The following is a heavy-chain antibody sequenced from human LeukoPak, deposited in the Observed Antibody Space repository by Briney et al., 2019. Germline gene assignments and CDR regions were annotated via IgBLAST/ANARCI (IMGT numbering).Heavy chain of an antibody. CDR1: GGSISSSTYY. Sequence: TLSLTCTVSGGSISSSTYYWNWIRQYPGKGLEWIGYIYNSGTTYYNPSLKSRVTISVDTSKNQFSLKLNSMSAADTAVYYCARARTTVAESGLYYYYYGMDVWGQGTTVTVSS. CDR3: ARARTTVAESGLYYYYYGMDV. J-gene: IGHJ6*02. CDR2: IYNSGTT. V-gene: IGHV4-31*03. D-gene: IGHD4-23*01.